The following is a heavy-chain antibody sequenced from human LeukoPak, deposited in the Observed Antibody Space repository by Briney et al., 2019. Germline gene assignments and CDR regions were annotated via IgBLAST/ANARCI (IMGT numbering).Heavy chain of an antibody. J-gene: IGHJ5*02. CDR3: ASSGPYNWFDP. Sequence: PSETLSLTCTVSGGSISSYYSSWIRQPAGKGLEWIGRIYTSGSTNYNPSLKSRVTMSLDTSKNQFSLKLSSVTAADTAVYYCASSGPYNWFDPWGQGTLVTVSS. V-gene: IGHV4-4*07. CDR2: IYTSGST. CDR1: GGSISSYY.